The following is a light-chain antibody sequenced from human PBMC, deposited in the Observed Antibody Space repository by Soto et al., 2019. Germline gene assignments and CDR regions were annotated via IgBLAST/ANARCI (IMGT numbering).Light chain of an antibody. J-gene: IGKJ1*01. Sequence: DIVWTQCRGTRSFSPGKKDTLSVRGSQSLSSSDLAWYQQKPGQAPRLLISGASGRATGIPDRFSASGSGTDFTLTISRLEPEDSAVFYCHLSGASPPPFGQGTMVAIK. CDR2: GAS. CDR1: QSLSSSD. CDR3: HLSGASPPP. V-gene: IGKV3-20*01.